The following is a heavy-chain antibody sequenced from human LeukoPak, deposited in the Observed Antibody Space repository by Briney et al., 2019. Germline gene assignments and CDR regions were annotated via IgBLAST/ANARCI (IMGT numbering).Heavy chain of an antibody. V-gene: IGHV3-49*04. CDR3: TRAPLGKGGSGWYPEYFQH. Sequence: LAGGSLRLSCRASGFTFGDYAMSWVRQAPGKGLEWVGFIRSKAYGGTTEYAASVKGRFTSSRDDSKSIAYLQMNSLKTEDTAVYYCTRAPLGKGGSGWYPEYFQHWGQGTLVTVSS. D-gene: IGHD6-19*01. J-gene: IGHJ1*01. CDR2: IRSKAYGGTT. CDR1: GFTFGDYA.